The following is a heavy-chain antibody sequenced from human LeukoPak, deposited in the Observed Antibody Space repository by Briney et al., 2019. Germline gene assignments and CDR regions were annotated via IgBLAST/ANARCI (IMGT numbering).Heavy chain of an antibody. CDR1: GYSFSNYG. Sequence: GGSLRLSCAGSGYSFSNYGMGWVRQAPGKGLEWVANIKQDGSKKSYVDSVKGRFTISRDNAKNSLYLQMNSLRAEDTAIYYCTRVGYIDEGIDYWGQGTLVTVSS. D-gene: IGHD5-24*01. CDR2: IKQDGSKK. J-gene: IGHJ4*02. CDR3: TRVGYIDEGIDY. V-gene: IGHV3-7*04.